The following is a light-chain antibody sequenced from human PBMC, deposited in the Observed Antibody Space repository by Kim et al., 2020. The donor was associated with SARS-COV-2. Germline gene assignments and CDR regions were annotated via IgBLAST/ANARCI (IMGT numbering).Light chain of an antibody. CDR1: QGINND. V-gene: IGKV1-27*01. CDR3: QKYSGAPWT. J-gene: IGKJ1*01. CDR2: AAS. Sequence: ASVGDRVTITCRASQGINNDLAWYQQKPGKVPKVLIYAASALQSGVPSRFSGSGSGTDFTLTISSLQPEDVGTYYCQKYSGAPWTFGQGTKVDIK.